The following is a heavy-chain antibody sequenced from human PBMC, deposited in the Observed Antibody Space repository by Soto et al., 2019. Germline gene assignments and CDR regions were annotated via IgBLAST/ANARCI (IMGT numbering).Heavy chain of an antibody. Sequence: ASVKVSCKASGYSFSTYALHWVRQAPGQRLEWMGWINAATGNTKYSQKFQGRVSITRDTSASTAYMELSSLRSDDTAVYYCTRGRIEGVTIPGYWGQGTQVTVSS. V-gene: IGHV1-3*01. CDR1: GYSFSTYA. CDR3: TRGRIEGVTIPGY. D-gene: IGHD1-26*01. CDR2: INAATGNT. J-gene: IGHJ4*02.